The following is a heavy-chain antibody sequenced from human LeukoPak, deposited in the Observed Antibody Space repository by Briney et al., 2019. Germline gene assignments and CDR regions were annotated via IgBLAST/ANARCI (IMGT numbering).Heavy chain of an antibody. Sequence: KPSETLSLTCAVYGGSFSGYYWSWIRQPPGKGLEWIGEINHSGSTNYNPSLKSRVTISVDTSKNQFSLKLSSVTAADTAVYYYARDPHSSSPGWFDPWGQGTLVTVSS. CDR2: INHSGST. CDR1: GGSFSGYY. CDR3: ARDPHSSSPGWFDP. D-gene: IGHD6-6*01. V-gene: IGHV4-34*01. J-gene: IGHJ5*02.